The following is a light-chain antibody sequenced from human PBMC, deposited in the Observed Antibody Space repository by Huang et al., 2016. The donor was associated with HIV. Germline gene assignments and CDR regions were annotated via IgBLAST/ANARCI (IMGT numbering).Light chain of an antibody. CDR2: WAS. J-gene: IGKJ3*01. CDR1: QSVLYSSNNKNY. V-gene: IGKV4-1*01. Sequence: DIVMTQSPDSLAVSLGERATINCKSSQSVLYSSNNKNYLAWYQQKPRQPPKLLIYWASTRESGVPDRFSGSGSGTDFTLTISSLQAEDVAVYYCQQYYRPPFTFGPGTKVDI. CDR3: QQYYRPPFT.